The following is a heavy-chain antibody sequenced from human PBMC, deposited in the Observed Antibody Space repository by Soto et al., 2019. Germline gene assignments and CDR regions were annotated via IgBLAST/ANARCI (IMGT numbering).Heavy chain of an antibody. J-gene: IGHJ4*02. V-gene: IGHV3-11*01. CDR2: ISSSGSTI. Sequence: GGSLRLSCAASGFTFSDYYMSWIRQAPGKGLEWVSYISSSGSTIYYADSVKGRFTISRDNAKNSLYLQMNSLRAEDTAVYYCARDLLITMVRGVHDFDYWGQGTLVTVSS. CDR1: GFTFSDYY. CDR3: ARDLLITMVRGVHDFDY. D-gene: IGHD3-10*01.